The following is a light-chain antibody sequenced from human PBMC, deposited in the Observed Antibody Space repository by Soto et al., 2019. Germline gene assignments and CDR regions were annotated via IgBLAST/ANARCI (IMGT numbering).Light chain of an antibody. V-gene: IGKV1-39*01. CDR3: QQYNSYSLET. CDR1: QSISNH. Sequence: DIQMTQSPSSLSASVEDRVIITCRASQSISNHLNWYQQKPGKAPKLLIFAASSLQSGVPSRFSGSRSGPDFTLTISSLQPDDFATYYCQQYNSYSLETFGPGTKVDIK. J-gene: IGKJ3*01. CDR2: AAS.